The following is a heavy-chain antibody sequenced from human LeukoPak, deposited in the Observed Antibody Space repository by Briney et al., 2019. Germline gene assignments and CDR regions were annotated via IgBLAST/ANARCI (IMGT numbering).Heavy chain of an antibody. CDR2: MNPNSGNT. J-gene: IGHJ4*02. Sequence: GASVKVSCKASGYTFTSYDINWVRQATGQGLEWMGWMNPNSGNTGYAQKFQGRVTMTRNTSISTAYMELSSLRSEDTAVYCCAREGASTAQPFDYWGQGTLVTVSS. CDR3: AREGASTAQPFDY. V-gene: IGHV1-8*01. D-gene: IGHD4-17*01. CDR1: GYTFTSYD.